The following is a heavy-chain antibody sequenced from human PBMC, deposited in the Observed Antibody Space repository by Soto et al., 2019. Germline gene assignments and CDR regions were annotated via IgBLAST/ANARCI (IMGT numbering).Heavy chain of an antibody. D-gene: IGHD6-19*01. Sequence: PWGSLRLSCAASEFMFSNYAINWCRHSPLKGLEWVSAISGSGGITYYADSVKGRFTISRDNSKNTLYLQMNSLRAEDTAVYYCAKAEKSSAVAGYFDSWGQGTLVTVSS. CDR3: AKAEKSSAVAGYFDS. CDR1: EFMFSNYA. J-gene: IGHJ4*02. V-gene: IGHV3-23*01. CDR2: ISGSGGIT.